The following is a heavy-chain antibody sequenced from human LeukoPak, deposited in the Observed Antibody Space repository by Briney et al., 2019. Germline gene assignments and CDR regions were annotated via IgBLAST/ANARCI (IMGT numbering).Heavy chain of an antibody. CDR2: IYYSGST. J-gene: IGHJ6*02. V-gene: IGHV4-59*01. CDR3: ARDRRPSAKYVYYSMHV. Sequence: SETLSLTCTVSGGSISSYYWSWIRQPPGKGLEWIGYIYYSGSTNYNPSLKSRVTISVDTSKNQFSLKLSSVTAADTAVYYCARDRRPSAKYVYYSMHVWGQGTTVTVSS. CDR1: GGSISSYY. D-gene: IGHD1-26*01.